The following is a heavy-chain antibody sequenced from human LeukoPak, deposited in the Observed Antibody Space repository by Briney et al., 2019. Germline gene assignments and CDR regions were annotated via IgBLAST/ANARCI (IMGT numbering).Heavy chain of an antibody. V-gene: IGHV3-23*01. D-gene: IGHD3-3*01. CDR3: VPRKEWSCYMDV. Sequence: GGSLRLSCAASGFTFSSYAMSWVRQAPGKGLEWVSDINGSGGSTYYADSVKCRFTISRDNSQNTLYLQLNSLRAEGTAVYYCVPRKEWSCYMDVWGKGTTVTVSS. CDR1: GFTFSSYA. J-gene: IGHJ6*03. CDR2: INGSGGST.